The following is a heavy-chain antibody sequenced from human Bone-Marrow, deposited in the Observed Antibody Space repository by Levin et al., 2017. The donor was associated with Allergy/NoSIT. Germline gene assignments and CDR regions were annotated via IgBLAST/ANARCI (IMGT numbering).Heavy chain of an antibody. D-gene: IGHD1-26*01. Sequence: GSLRLSCTVSGGSISSYYWSWIRQPPGKGLEWIGCMYYSGNTKYNPSLKSRVTISLDTSKNQFSLKLSSVTAADTAVYYRARDRVILGDTNYYYGMDVWGQGTTVTVSS. J-gene: IGHJ6*02. CDR2: MYYSGNT. CDR1: GGSISSYY. V-gene: IGHV4-59*01. CDR3: ARDRVILGDTNYYYGMDV.